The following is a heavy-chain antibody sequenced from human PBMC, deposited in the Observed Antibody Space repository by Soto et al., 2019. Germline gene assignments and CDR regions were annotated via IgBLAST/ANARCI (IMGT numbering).Heavy chain of an antibody. J-gene: IGHJ4*02. Sequence: PGGSLRLSCAASGFTFSSYSMNWVRQAPGKGLEWVSYISSSSSTIYYADSVKGRFTISRDNAKNSLYLQMNSLRDEDTAVYYCARDPPPYSSGWYYYFDYWGQGTLVTVSS. CDR1: GFTFSSYS. D-gene: IGHD6-19*01. CDR3: ARDPPPYSSGWYYYFDY. CDR2: ISSSSSTI. V-gene: IGHV3-48*02.